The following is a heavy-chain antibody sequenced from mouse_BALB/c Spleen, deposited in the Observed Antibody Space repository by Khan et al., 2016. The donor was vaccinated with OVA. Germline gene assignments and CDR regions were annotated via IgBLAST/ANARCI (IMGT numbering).Heavy chain of an antibody. CDR2: ISSDGDYT. V-gene: IGHV5-9-3*01. Sequence: EVELVESGGGLVKPGGSLKLSCEVSGFTFSTYAMSWVRQNSEKRLEWVASISSDGDYTFYLDSVKGRFTISRDNAKNTLYLEMSSLRSDDTAMCYCARSSYGNFGYWGQGALVTVSA. D-gene: IGHD2-10*01. CDR3: ARSSYGNFGY. CDR1: GFTFSTYA. J-gene: IGHJ3*02.